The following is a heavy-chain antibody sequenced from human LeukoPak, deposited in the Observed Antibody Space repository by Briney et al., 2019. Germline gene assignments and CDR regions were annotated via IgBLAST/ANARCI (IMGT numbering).Heavy chain of an antibody. CDR3: AKDRIRNSFLRGVKSDHDY. CDR1: GYTFTSYG. CDR2: INLNSGGT. V-gene: IGHV1-2*02. Sequence: GASVKVSCKASGYTFTSYGISWVGQAPGQGLEWMGWINLNSGGTNYAQKFQGRVTMTRDTSISTAYLELSSLRSDDTAVYYCAKDRIRNSFLRGVKSDHDYWGQGTLVTVSS. J-gene: IGHJ4*02. D-gene: IGHD3-10*01.